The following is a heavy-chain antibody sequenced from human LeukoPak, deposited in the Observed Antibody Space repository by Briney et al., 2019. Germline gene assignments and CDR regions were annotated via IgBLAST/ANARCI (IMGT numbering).Heavy chain of an antibody. Sequence: GGSLRLSCAASGFTFSSYSMNWVRQAPGKGLEWVSSISSSSSYIYYADSVKGRFTISRDNPKNTLYLQMNSLRAEDTAVYYCARDGVYYDFWSGYYEYYYYMDVWGKGTTVTVSS. CDR3: ARDGVYYDFWSGYYEYYYYMDV. V-gene: IGHV3-21*01. J-gene: IGHJ6*03. CDR2: ISSSSSYI. D-gene: IGHD3-3*01. CDR1: GFTFSSYS.